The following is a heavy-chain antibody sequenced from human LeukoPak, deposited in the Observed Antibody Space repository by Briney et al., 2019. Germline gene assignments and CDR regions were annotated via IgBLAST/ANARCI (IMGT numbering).Heavy chain of an antibody. CDR3: AKSEQLVPSPFDY. CDR1: GFTFDDYA. J-gene: IGHJ4*02. CDR2: ISWNSGSI. Sequence: PGGSLRLSCAASGFTFDDYAMHWVRQAPGKGLEWVSGISWNSGSIGYADSVKGRFTISRDNAKNSLYLQMNSLRAEDTALYYCAKSEQLVPSPFDYWGQGTLVTVSS. V-gene: IGHV3-9*01. D-gene: IGHD6-6*01.